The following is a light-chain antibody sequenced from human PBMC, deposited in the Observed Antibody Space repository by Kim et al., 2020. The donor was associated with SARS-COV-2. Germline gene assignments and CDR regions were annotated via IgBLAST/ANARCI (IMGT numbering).Light chain of an antibody. J-gene: IGLJ3*02. CDR2: NNN. CDR1: ANP. CDR3: ATWDDSLNGPV. Sequence: ELTQPPSASGTPGQRLTISCDFAANPVNWYQQFPGTAPKLLIYNNNQRPTGVPDRFSGSKAGTSASLAISGLQSEYESNYYCATWDDSLNGPVFGGGTQLTVL. V-gene: IGLV1-44*01.